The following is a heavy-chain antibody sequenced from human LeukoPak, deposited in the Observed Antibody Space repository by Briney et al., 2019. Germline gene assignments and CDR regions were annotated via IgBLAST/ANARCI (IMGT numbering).Heavy chain of an antibody. CDR2: FDPEDGER. Sequence: ASVKVSCKVSGYTLTEFAIHWVRQAPGKGLEWMGGFDPEDGERIYAQKFQGRVTMTEDTSTDTSYMELSSLRSEDTAVYYCARGVYSSSENWFDPWGQGTLVTVSS. CDR1: GYTLTEFA. V-gene: IGHV1-24*01. CDR3: ARGVYSSSENWFDP. D-gene: IGHD6-13*01. J-gene: IGHJ5*02.